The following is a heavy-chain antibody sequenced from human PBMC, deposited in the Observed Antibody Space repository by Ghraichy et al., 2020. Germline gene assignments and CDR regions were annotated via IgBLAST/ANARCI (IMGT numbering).Heavy chain of an antibody. D-gene: IGHD3-3*01. Sequence: SETLSLTCTVSGGSISSYYWSWIRQPPGKGLEWIGYIYYSGSTNYNLSRKSRVTILVDTSNNQSYLQLSSVTAADTAVYYCARVGAGAHGARFEYYYYYYGMDVWGQGTTVTVSS. CDR2: IYYSGST. V-gene: IGHV4-59*01. CDR1: GGSISSYY. J-gene: IGHJ6*02. CDR3: ARVGAGAHGARFEYYYYYYGMDV.